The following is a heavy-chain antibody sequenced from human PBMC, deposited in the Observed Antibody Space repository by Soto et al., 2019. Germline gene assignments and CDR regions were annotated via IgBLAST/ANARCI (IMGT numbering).Heavy chain of an antibody. Sequence: HGESLKISCKGSGYSFTSYWIGWVRQMPGKGLEWMGIIYPGDSYTNYSPSFQGHVTISADKSVSTAYLQWSSLKASDTAMYYCARHSPPYYYGMDVWGQGTTVTVSS. V-gene: IGHV5-51*01. CDR3: ARHSPPYYYGMDV. CDR1: GYSFTSYW. J-gene: IGHJ6*02. CDR2: IYPGDSYT.